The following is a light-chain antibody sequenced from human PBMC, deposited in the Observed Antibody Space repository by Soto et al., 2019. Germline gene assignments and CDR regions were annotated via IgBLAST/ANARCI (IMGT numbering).Light chain of an antibody. J-gene: IGLJ3*02. CDR1: SGHSSYI. CDR3: ETWDINTRV. Sequence: QAVVTQSSSASASLGSSVKLTCTLSSGHSSYIVAWHQQQPGKAPRYLMKLEYNGNYNKGSGLPDRFSGSSSGADRYLTISNLQSEDEADYYCETWDINTRVFGGGTQLTVL. CDR2: LEYNGNY. V-gene: IGLV4-60*03.